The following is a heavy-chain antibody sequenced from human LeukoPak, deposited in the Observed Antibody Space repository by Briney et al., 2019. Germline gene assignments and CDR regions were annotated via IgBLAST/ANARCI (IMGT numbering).Heavy chain of an antibody. Sequence: PGGSLRLSCAASGFTFSSYSMNWVRQAPGKGLEWVSSISSSSSYIYYADSVKGRFTISRDNAKNSLYLQMNSLRAEHTAVYYCARDPKAVANWFDPWGQGTLVTVSS. CDR1: GFTFSSYS. CDR2: ISSSSSYI. D-gene: IGHD6-19*01. CDR3: ARDPKAVANWFDP. V-gene: IGHV3-21*01. J-gene: IGHJ5*02.